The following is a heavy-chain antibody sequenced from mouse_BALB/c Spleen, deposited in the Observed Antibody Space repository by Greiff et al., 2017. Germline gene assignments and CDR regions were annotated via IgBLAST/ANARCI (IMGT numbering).Heavy chain of an antibody. CDR3: ARGEGYDDWFAY. J-gene: IGHJ3*01. V-gene: IGHV1-9*01. CDR1: GYTFSSYW. CDR2: ILPGSGST. Sequence: QVQLQQSGAELMKPGASVKISCKATGYTFSSYWIEWVKQRPGHGLEWIGEILPGSGSTNYNEKFKGKATFTADTSSNTAYMQLSSLTSEDSAVYYCARGEGYDDWFAYWGQGTLVTVSA. D-gene: IGHD2-2*01.